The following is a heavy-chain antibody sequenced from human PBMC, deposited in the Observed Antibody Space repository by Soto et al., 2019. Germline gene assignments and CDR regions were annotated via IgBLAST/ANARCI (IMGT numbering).Heavy chain of an antibody. V-gene: IGHV4-34*01. D-gene: IGHD3-22*01. J-gene: IGHJ4*02. Sequence: QVQLQQWGAGLLKPSETLSLTCAVYGGSFSGYYWSWIRQPPGKGLEWIGEINHSGSTNYNPSLKRRVTISVDTSKNQFSLKLSSVTAAATAVYYCARARRSFYYDRSGSAYFDYWGQGTLVTVSS. CDR1: GGSFSGYY. CDR3: ARARRSFYYDRSGSAYFDY. CDR2: INHSGST.